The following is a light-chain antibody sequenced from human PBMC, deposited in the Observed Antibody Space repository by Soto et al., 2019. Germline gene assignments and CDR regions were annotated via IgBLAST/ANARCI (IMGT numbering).Light chain of an antibody. J-gene: IGKJ5*01. CDR3: QQRET. Sequence: EIVLTQSPATLSLSPGERATLSCVASQSVSSNVAWYQQKQGQAPRLLIYDASSRATGIPAKFSGSGSGTDFTLTISSLEPEDSAVYYCQQRETFGQGTRLEIK. V-gene: IGKV3-11*01. CDR2: DAS. CDR1: QSVSSN.